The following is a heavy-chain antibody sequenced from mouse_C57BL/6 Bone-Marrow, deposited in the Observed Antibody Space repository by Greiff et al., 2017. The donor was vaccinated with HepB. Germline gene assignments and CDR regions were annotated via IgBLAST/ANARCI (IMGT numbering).Heavy chain of an antibody. V-gene: IGHV1-50*01. CDR2: LDPSDSYT. CDR1: GYTFTSYW. J-gene: IGHJ2*01. Sequence: VQLQQPGAELVKPGASVKLSCKASGYTFTSYWMQWVKQRPGQGLEWIGELDPSDSYTNYNQKFKGKATLTVDTSSSTAYMQLSSLTSEDSAVYSCARDYGNPPGSYYFDYWGQGTTLTVSS. CDR3: ARDYGNPPGSYYFDY. D-gene: IGHD2-1*01.